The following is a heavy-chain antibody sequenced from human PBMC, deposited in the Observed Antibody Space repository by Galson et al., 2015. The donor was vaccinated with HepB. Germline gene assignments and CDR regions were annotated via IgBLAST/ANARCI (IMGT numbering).Heavy chain of an antibody. CDR1: GGSISSYY. CDR3: ARYSGSYTYWYFDL. V-gene: IGHV4-59*08. Sequence: ETLSLTCTVSGGSISSYYWSWIRQPPGKGLEWIGYIYYSGSTNYNPSLKSRVTISVDTSKNQFSLKLSSVTAADTAVYYCARYSGSYTYWYFDLWGRGTLVTVSS. D-gene: IGHD1-26*01. J-gene: IGHJ2*01. CDR2: IYYSGST.